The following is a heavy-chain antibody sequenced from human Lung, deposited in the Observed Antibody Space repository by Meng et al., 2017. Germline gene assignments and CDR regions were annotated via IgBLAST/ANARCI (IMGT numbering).Heavy chain of an antibody. V-gene: IGHV4-34*01. CDR2: INHSGST. D-gene: IGHD4-11*01. Sequence: QVQLQQWGSRLLKPSETLSLTCVVSGGSFSDYYWSWIRQPPGKGLEWIGEINHSGSTNYNPSLESRATISVDTSQNNLSLKLSSVTAADSAVYYCARGPTTMAHDFDYWGQGTLVTVFS. CDR3: ARGPTTMAHDFDY. CDR1: GGSFSDYY. J-gene: IGHJ4*02.